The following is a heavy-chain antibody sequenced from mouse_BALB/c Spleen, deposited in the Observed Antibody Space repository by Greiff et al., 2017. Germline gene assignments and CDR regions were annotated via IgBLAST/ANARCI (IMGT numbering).Heavy chain of an antibody. J-gene: IGHJ4*01. D-gene: IGHD2-14*01. CDR1: GFNFNDTY. V-gene: IGHV14-3*02. CDR3: AREKREYDGDYYAMDY. Sequence: VQLQQSGAGLVKPGASVKLSCTASGFNFNDTYMHWVQQRPEQGLEWIGRIDPANGSTKYAPKFQGRATITADTTSNTAYLQLSSLTSEDTAVYYCAREKREYDGDYYAMDYWGQGTSVTVSS. CDR2: IDPANGST.